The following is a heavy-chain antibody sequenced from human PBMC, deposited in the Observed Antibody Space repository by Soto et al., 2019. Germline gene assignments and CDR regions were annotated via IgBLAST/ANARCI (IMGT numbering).Heavy chain of an antibody. J-gene: IGHJ4*02. CDR3: ARDPDTAMVSDPHYFDY. CDR1: GGSISSSNW. CDR2: IYHSGST. D-gene: IGHD5-18*01. Sequence: SETLSLTCAVCGGSISSSNWWSWVRQPPGKGLEWIGEIYHSGSTNYNPSLKSRVTISVDKSKNQFSLKLSSVTAADTAVYYCARDPDTAMVSDPHYFDYWGQGTLVTVSS. V-gene: IGHV4-4*02.